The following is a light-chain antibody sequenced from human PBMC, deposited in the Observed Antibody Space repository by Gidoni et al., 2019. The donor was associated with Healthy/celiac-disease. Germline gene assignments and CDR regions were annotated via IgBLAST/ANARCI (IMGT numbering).Light chain of an antibody. J-gene: IGKJ2*01. CDR1: QSVSSN. Sequence: EIVMTQSSATLSVSPGERATLSCRARQSVSSNLAWYQQKPGQAPRLLIYGASIRATGIPARFSGSGSGTEFTLTISILQSEDFAVYYCQQYNSWPLYTFGQGTKLEIK. CDR3: QQYNSWPLYT. V-gene: IGKV3D-15*03. CDR2: GAS.